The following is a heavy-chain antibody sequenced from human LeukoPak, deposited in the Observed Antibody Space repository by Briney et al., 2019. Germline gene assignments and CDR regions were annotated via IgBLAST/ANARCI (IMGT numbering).Heavy chain of an antibody. CDR1: GGSINSRSYY. CDR2: IYYSGST. V-gene: IGHV4-39*07. Sequence: PSETLSLTCTVSGGSINSRSYYWGWIRQPPGKGLEWIGSIYYSGSTYYNPSLKSRVTISVDTSKNQFSLKLSSVTAADTAVYYCARGYGDFRVEGRYFHSWGQGTLVTVSS. J-gene: IGHJ4*02. CDR3: ARGYGDFRVEGRYFHS. D-gene: IGHD4-17*01.